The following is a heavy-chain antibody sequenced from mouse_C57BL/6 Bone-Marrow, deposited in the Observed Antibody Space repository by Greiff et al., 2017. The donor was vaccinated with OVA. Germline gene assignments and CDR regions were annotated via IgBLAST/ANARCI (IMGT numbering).Heavy chain of an antibody. CDR3: ARWGAY. J-gene: IGHJ3*01. CDR1: GYTFTGSW. CDR2: IDPNSGGT. V-gene: IGHV1-72*01. Sequence: VQLQQPGAELVKPGASVKLSCKASGYTFTGSWMPWVKQGPGRGLEWMGRIDPNSGGTKSNEKFKSKATLTVDKPSSTAYMQLSSLTSEDSAVYYCARWGAYWGQGTLVTVSA.